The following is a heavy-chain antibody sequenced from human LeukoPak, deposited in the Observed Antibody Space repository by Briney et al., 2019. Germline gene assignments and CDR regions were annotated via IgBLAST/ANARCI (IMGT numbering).Heavy chain of an antibody. Sequence: GGSLRLSCAASGFTFSSYSMNWVRQAPGKGLEWVSSISSSSSYMYYADSVKGRFTISRDNAKNSLYLQMNSLRAEDTAVYYCARDSSSWSRGGMDVWGQGTTVTVSS. CDR1: GFTFSSYS. D-gene: IGHD6-13*01. J-gene: IGHJ6*02. CDR3: ARDSSSWSRGGMDV. V-gene: IGHV3-21*01. CDR2: ISSSSSYM.